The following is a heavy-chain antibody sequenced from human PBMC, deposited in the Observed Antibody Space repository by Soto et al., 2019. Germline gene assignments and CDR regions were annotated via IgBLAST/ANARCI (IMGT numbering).Heavy chain of an antibody. CDR2: MNPNSGKT. V-gene: IGHV1-8*01. CDR3: ARGFGMVRAAFDH. Sequence: QVQLVQSGAEVKKPGASVKVSCKASGYTFTSYDITWVRQATGQGLEWMGWMNPNSGKTAYAQNFQGRVTMTRNTSTITAYLELSSLTSEATAVYYCARGFGMVRAAFDHWGQGTLVTVSS. CDR1: GYTFTSYD. D-gene: IGHD2-8*01. J-gene: IGHJ4*02.